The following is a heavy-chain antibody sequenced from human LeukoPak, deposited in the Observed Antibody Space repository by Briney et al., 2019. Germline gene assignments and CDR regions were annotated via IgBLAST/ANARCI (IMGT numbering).Heavy chain of an antibody. CDR1: GFTFSSYS. J-gene: IGHJ4*02. V-gene: IGHV3-21*01. D-gene: IGHD6-6*01. Sequence: GGSLRLSCAASGFTFSSYSMNWVRQAPGKGLEWVSSISSSSYIYYADSVKGRFTISRDNAKNSLYLQMNSLRAEDTAVYYCARTPRYLSSAWGWGQGTLVTVSS. CDR2: ISSSSYI. CDR3: ARTPRYLSSAWG.